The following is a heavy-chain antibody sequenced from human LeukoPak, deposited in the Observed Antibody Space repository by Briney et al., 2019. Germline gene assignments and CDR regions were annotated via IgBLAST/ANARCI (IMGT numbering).Heavy chain of an antibody. CDR2: IIPILGIA. D-gene: IGHD3-3*01. J-gene: IGHJ6*02. CDR3: ALMDFWSGSRFEDGMDV. CDR1: LGAFSSYT. V-gene: IGHV1-69*02. Sequence: ASVKVSCKASLGAFSSYTISWVRQAPGQGLEWMGRIIPILGIANYAQKFQGRVTITADKSPRTAYMGLSSLRSEDTAVYYCALMDFWSGSRFEDGMDVWGQGTTVTVSS.